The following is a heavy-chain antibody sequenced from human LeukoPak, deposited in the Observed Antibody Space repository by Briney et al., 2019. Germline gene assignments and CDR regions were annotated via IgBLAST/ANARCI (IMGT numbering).Heavy chain of an antibody. V-gene: IGHV4-59*02. J-gene: IGHJ4*02. CDR2: IYYSGST. CDR1: GFTVSSKY. D-gene: IGHD1-26*01. Sequence: GSLRLSCAASGFTVSSKYMSWIRQPPGKGLEWIGYIYYSGSTNYNPSLKSRVTISVDTSKNQFSLKLSSVTAAGTAVYYCARASGSYSTVPYYFDYWGQGTLVTVSS. CDR3: ARASGSYSTVPYYFDY.